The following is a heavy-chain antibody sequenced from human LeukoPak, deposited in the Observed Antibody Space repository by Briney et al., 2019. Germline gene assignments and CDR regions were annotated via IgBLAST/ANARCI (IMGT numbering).Heavy chain of an antibody. V-gene: IGHV4-4*07. Sequence: SETLSLTCSVSGGSISNYYWSWIRQPAGKGLEWIGRIYSSGSTNYNPSLKSRVTMSVDTSKNQFSLKLSSVTAADTAVYYCARGFAGAAWLDYLDYWGQGTLVTVSS. J-gene: IGHJ4*02. CDR3: ARGFAGAAWLDYLDY. D-gene: IGHD1-26*01. CDR1: GGSISNYY. CDR2: IYSSGST.